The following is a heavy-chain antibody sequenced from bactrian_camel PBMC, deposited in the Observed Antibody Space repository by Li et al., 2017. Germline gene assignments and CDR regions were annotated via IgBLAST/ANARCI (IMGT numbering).Heavy chain of an antibody. CDR1: GFTLAANH. CDR3: AADPPVSRDGTNWYMCRHVGPSRY. CDR2: IYGGSGET. Sequence: HVQLVESGGGSVQTGGSLRLSCIGSGFTLAANHIAWFRQVPGNEREGVAGIYGGSGETYYADFAKGRFIISRDKAKNTLYLQMNNLQVDDTAVYYCAADPPVSRDGTNWYMCRHVGPSRYRGQGTQVTVS. J-gene: IGHJ4*01. V-gene: IGHV3S61*01. D-gene: IGHD6*01.